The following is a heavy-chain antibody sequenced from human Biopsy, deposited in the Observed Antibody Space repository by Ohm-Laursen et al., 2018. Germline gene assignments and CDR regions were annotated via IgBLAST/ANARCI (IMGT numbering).Heavy chain of an antibody. Sequence: SETLSLTCTVSGGSIGSFFWSWIRQPPGKGLEWIGYIYSSGSTNYNPSLRSRVTISVDRSKNQFSLELSSVTAADTAVYYCARVGAGAPSIDYFDYWGQGALVTVSS. CDR2: IYSSGST. D-gene: IGHD1-26*01. J-gene: IGHJ4*02. CDR1: GGSIGSFF. V-gene: IGHV4-59*01. CDR3: ARVGAGAPSIDYFDY.